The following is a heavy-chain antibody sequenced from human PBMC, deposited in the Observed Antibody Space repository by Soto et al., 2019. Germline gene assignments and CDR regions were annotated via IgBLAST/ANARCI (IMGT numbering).Heavy chain of an antibody. CDR1: RFTFSNYW. V-gene: IGHV3-74*01. Sequence: EVQLVESGGGLVQPGGSLRLSCAASRFTFSNYWMHWVRLPPGKGLLWVSRINIGGSATNYAGSVEGRFTVSRDDAKNTLYLQMNSLRDDDTAVYYCVRGTNDWDGIDYWGQGAPVTVSS. J-gene: IGHJ4*02. CDR2: INIGGSAT. CDR3: VRGTNDWDGIDY. D-gene: IGHD1-1*01.